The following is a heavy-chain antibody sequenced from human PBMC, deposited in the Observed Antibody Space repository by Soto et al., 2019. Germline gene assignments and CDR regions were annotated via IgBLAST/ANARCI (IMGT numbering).Heavy chain of an antibody. CDR2: IHSGGAT. CDR1: GASISNGYYS. J-gene: IGHJ4*02. Sequence: SETLSLTCTVSGASISNGYYSWSWIRQSPGTGLEWIGHIHSGGATYSNPSLKSRLTISVDTSKNQFSLKLSSVTAADTAVYYCARSDGRYWGQGTLVTVSS. CDR3: ARSDGRY. V-gene: IGHV4-30-4*02.